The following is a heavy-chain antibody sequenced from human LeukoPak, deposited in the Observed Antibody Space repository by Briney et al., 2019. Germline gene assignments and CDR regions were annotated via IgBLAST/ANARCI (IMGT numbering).Heavy chain of an antibody. CDR1: GYTFTGYY. V-gene: IGHV1-2*02. Sequence: ASVKVSCKASGYTFTGYYVHWVRQAPGQGLEWMGWINPNSGGTNYAQKFQGRVTMTRDTSISTAYMELSRLRSDDTAVYYCAREGRIVGSTTRLDYWGQGTLVTVSS. D-gene: IGHD1-26*01. CDR2: INPNSGGT. J-gene: IGHJ4*02. CDR3: AREGRIVGSTTRLDY.